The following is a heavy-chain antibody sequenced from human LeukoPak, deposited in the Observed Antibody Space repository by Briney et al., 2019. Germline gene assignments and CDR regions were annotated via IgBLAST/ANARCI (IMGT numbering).Heavy chain of an antibody. CDR2: IIPIFGTA. Sequence: SVKVSCKASGGTFSSYAISWVRQAPGQGLEWMGRIIPIFGTANYAQKFQGRVTITADESTSTAYMELSSLRSEDTAVYYCARDPTRPVDYYDSSGYTSPWDAFDIWGQGTMVTVSS. V-gene: IGHV1-69*13. CDR3: ARDPTRPVDYYDSSGYTSPWDAFDI. J-gene: IGHJ3*02. D-gene: IGHD3-22*01. CDR1: GGTFSSYA.